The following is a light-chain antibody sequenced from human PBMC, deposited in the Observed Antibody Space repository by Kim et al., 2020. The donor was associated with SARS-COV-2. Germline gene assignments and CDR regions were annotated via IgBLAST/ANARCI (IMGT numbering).Light chain of an antibody. V-gene: IGKV3-20*01. CDR3: QQYNSSQYT. CDR1: QSVNINY. CDR2: ATS. Sequence: WSPGERATLYCSASQSVNINYLAYYQQKAHEAPRLLVCATSSGSAVIPSWFGSSACVADFTLTSSLLYPEYFALYCYQQYNSSQYTFGQGTKLEI. J-gene: IGKJ2*01.